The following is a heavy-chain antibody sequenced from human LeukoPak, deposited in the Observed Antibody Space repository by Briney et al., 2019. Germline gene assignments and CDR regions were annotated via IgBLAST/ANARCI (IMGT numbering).Heavy chain of an antibody. CDR2: IRGNGAGT. CDR1: GFTFAAYP. CDR3: ARDSGGSGSAWAANLFDP. Sequence: GGSLGLSCVASGFTFAAYPMHWVRQVPGKGLEWVSLIRGNGAGTFYTASVKGRFTISRHNSKNTLYLQMTSLTTDDTALYYCARDSGGSGSAWAANLFDPWGRGTLVTVSS. V-gene: IGHV3-43*02. D-gene: IGHD3-10*01. J-gene: IGHJ5*02.